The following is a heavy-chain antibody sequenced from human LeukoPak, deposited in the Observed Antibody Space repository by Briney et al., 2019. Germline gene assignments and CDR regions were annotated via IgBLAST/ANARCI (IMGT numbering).Heavy chain of an antibody. Sequence: GGSLRLSCAASGFTVSSNYMSWVRQAPGKGLEWVSVIYSGGSTYYADSVKGRFTISRDNSKNTLYLQMNSLRAEDTAVYYCARAPSGSYHVNYFDYWGQGTLVTVSS. CDR2: IYSGGST. D-gene: IGHD1-26*01. J-gene: IGHJ4*02. CDR3: ARAPSGSYHVNYFDY. V-gene: IGHV3-66*01. CDR1: GFTVSSNY.